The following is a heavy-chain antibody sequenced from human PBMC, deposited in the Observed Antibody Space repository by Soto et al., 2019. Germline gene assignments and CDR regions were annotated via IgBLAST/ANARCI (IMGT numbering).Heavy chain of an antibody. Sequence: EVQLVESGGGLVQPXGSLRLSCAASGFTVSSKYMSWVRQAPGKGLEWVSLIQSGGPTYYADSVKGRFTISXXXXXXTXXXXXXXXXXXXXXXYYCARDDVLCDGGRCYGVPLDVWGKGTTVTVSS. V-gene: IGHV3-66*01. CDR2: IQSGGPT. D-gene: IGHD2-15*01. J-gene: IGHJ6*04. CDR1: GFTVSSKY. CDR3: ARDDVLCDGGRCYGVPLDV.